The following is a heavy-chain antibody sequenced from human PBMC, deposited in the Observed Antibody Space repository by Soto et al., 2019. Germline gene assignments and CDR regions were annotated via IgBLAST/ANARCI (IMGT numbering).Heavy chain of an antibody. CDR2: ISGSGGST. V-gene: IGHV3-23*01. CDR3: AKDLPSSMVPSGVYDY. J-gene: IGHJ4*02. D-gene: IGHD3-10*01. CDR1: RFTFSSYA. Sequence: GSLRLSLAASRFTFSSYAIIWVLQTPVNGLEWVSAISGSGGSTYYADSVKGRFTISRDNSKNTLYLQMNSLRAEDTAVYYCAKDLPSSMVPSGVYDYWGQGTLVTVSS.